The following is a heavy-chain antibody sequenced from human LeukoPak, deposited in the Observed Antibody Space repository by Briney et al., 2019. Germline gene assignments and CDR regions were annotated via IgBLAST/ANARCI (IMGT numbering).Heavy chain of an antibody. J-gene: IGHJ6*03. Sequence: QTGGSLRLSCAASGFTFSNYGMSWVRQAPGKGLEWVSVISDSGGSTYYADSVKGRFTISRDNSKNTLYLQMNSLRAEDTAVYYCANGYCTNGVCYPYYYYYMDVWGKGTTVTVSS. D-gene: IGHD2-8*01. CDR2: ISDSGGST. CDR1: GFTFSNYG. CDR3: ANGYCTNGVCYPYYYYYMDV. V-gene: IGHV3-23*01.